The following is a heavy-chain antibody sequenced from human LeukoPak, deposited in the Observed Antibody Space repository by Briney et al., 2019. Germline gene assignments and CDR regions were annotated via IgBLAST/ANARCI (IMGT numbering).Heavy chain of an antibody. CDR3: ARARRYLLPYFDY. CDR1: GGSISSSSYY. J-gene: IGHJ4*02. Sequence: SETLSLTCTVSGGSISSSSYYWGWIRQPPGKGLEWIGSIYYSGSTYYNPSLKSRVTISVDTSKNQFSLKLSSVTAADTAVYYCARARRYLLPYFDYWGQGTLVTVSS. D-gene: IGHD2-15*01. CDR2: IYYSGST. V-gene: IGHV4-39*07.